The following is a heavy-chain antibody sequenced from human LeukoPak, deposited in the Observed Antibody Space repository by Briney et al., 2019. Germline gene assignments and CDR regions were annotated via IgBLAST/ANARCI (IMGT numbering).Heavy chain of an antibody. CDR1: GFTFSDYF. V-gene: IGHV3-11*06. Sequence: GRCLRLSCAASGFTFSDYFMSWVRRAPEKGLEWVSYIGPSSDNINYADSVKGRFTVSRDNAKNSLYLQMNSLRAEDTAVYYCARVNPTNSGFYTYWGQGTLVTVSS. D-gene: IGHD3-22*01. CDR3: ARVNPTNSGFYTY. CDR2: IGPSSDNI. J-gene: IGHJ1*01.